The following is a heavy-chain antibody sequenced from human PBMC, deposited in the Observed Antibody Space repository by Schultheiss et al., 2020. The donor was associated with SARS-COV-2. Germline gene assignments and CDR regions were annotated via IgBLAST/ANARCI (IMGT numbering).Heavy chain of an antibody. CDR1: GYTFTSYY. D-gene: IGHD3-3*01. J-gene: IGHJ5*02. V-gene: IGHV1-46*01. CDR2: INPSGGST. Sequence: ASVKVSCKASGYTFTSYYMHWVRQAPGQGLEWMGIINPSGGSTSYAQKFQGRVTMTRDTSTSTVYMELSSLRSEDTAVYYCARDFPYDFWSGYYPNWFDPWAHGTLATVSS. CDR3: ARDFPYDFWSGYYPNWFDP.